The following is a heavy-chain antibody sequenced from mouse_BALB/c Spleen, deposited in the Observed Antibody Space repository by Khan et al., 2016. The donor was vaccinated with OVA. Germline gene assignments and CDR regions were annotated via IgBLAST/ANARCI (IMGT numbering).Heavy chain of an antibody. V-gene: IGHV5-9-3*01. J-gene: IGHJ3*01. CDR3: ERHNYGPFAY. Sequence: EVELVESVGGLVKPGGSLKLSCAASGFTFSTFAMSWVRQTPEKRLEWVASINSDCTYTYYPDSVKGRFTISRDNAKNTLYLQMSSLRSEDTAMYYCERHNYGPFAYWGQGTLVTVS. D-gene: IGHD1-1*01. CDR2: INSDCTYT. CDR1: GFTFSTFA.